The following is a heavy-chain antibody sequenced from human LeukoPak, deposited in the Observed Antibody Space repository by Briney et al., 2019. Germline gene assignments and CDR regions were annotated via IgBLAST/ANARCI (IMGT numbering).Heavy chain of an antibody. CDR2: IYYTGST. V-gene: IGHV4-59*12. Sequence: SETLSLTCTVSGGSISSYYWSWIRQPPGKGLEWIGYIYYTGSTQYNPSLKSRVTMSLDKSKNQLSLKLMSVTAADTAVYYCAKSNGYGLIGIWGQGTMVTVSS. D-gene: IGHD3-10*01. CDR3: AKSNGYGLIGI. J-gene: IGHJ3*02. CDR1: GGSISSYY.